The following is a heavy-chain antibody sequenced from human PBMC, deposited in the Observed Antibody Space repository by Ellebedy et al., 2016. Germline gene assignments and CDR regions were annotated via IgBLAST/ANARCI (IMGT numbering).Heavy chain of an antibody. CDR2: IHYSGVT. Sequence: SETLSLTXSVSGDSITGYYWNWIRQPAGKGLEWIGRIHYSGVTKYSPSLQSRVSVSLDTSKKQFSLNLNSVTAADTAVYYCARGEDRAKIGYWGQGILVTVSS. V-gene: IGHV4-4*07. J-gene: IGHJ4*02. CDR1: GDSITGYY. CDR3: ARGEDRAKIGY. D-gene: IGHD1-14*01.